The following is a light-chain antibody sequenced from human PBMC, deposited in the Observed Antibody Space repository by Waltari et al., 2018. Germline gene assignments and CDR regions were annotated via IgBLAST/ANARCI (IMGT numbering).Light chain of an antibody. J-gene: IGKJ1*01. Sequence: EIVLTQSPGTLSLSPGERATLACRASQSVRRTLAWYQQKPGQAPRLRIYGASTRATGIPERFSGGGAGTDVSLTISRLEPEDFAVYYCQHYVSVRATCGQGTKVEVK. V-gene: IGKV3-20*01. CDR2: GAS. CDR3: QHYVSVRAT. CDR1: QSVRRT.